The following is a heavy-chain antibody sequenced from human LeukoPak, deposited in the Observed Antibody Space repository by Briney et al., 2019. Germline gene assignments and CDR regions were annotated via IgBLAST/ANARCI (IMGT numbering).Heavy chain of an antibody. V-gene: IGHV4-4*07. CDR1: RGSISNHY. J-gene: IGHJ4*01. D-gene: IGHD5-24*01. CDR3: ARGDGYIPFDF. Sequence: PSETLSLTCTVSRGSISNHYWSWIRQPAGKALEWIGRIYSSGSTDYNPSLKGRVSISVDTSNSQFSLKLTSVTAADTAVYYCARGDGYIPFDFWGHGILVSVSS. CDR2: IYSSGST.